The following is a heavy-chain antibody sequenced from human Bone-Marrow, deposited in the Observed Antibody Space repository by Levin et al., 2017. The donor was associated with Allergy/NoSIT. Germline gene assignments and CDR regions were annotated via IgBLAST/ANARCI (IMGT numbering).Heavy chain of an antibody. CDR2: VEYGGST. Sequence: NSSETLSLTCAVYGGSFSGYYWTWIRQTPGKGPEWIGEVEYGGSTNFNPSLASRASISLDTVRKRFTLQLTSVMAADTAVYFCARGGFTSSPIRGWFDTWGQGSLVTVSS. D-gene: IGHD2-2*01. CDR3: ARGGFTSSPIRGWFDT. J-gene: IGHJ5*02. V-gene: IGHV4-34*01. CDR1: GGSFSGYY.